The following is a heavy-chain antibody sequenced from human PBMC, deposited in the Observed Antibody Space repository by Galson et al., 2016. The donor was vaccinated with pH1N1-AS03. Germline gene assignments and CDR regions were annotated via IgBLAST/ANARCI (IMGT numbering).Heavy chain of an antibody. J-gene: IGHJ4*02. CDR1: SYSISSGYY. D-gene: IGHD6-13*01. Sequence: SETLSLTCAVSSYSISSGYYWGWIRQPPGKGLEWIGSIYHSGSTYYNPSLKSRITISVDTSKNQFSLNLYSVTAADTAVCYCAREGAAADPDDSWGQGTLVTVSS. CDR2: IYHSGST. CDR3: AREGAAADPDDS. V-gene: IGHV4-38-2*02.